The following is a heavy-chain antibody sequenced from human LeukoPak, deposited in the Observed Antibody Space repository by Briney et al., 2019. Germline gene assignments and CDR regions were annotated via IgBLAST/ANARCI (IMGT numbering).Heavy chain of an antibody. CDR2: ISGSGGST. CDR3: AKYRYYGSGSYRDAFDI. CDR1: GFTFSSYA. D-gene: IGHD3-10*01. J-gene: IGHJ3*02. Sequence: GGSLRLSCAASGFTFSSYAMSWVRQAPGKGLEWVSAISGSGGSTYYADSAKGRFTISRDNSKNTLYLQMNSLRAEDTAVYYCAKYRYYGSGSYRDAFDIWGQGTMVTVSS. V-gene: IGHV3-23*01.